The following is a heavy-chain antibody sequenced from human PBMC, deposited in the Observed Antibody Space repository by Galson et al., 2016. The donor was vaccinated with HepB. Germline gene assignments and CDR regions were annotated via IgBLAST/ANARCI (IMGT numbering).Heavy chain of an antibody. V-gene: IGHV3-33*01. CDR2: IGHDGRNE. CDR1: GFIFSEYG. D-gene: IGHD2-15*01. Sequence: LRLSCAASGFIFSEYGMHWVRQAPGKGLESVAVIGHDGRNEYYADSVKGRFTISRDNSKNTLYVQMNNLRVEDTAVYYCSRGSQDDIEVDGDLEQDYWGQGTLLTAAS. CDR3: SRGSQDDIEVDGDLEQDY. J-gene: IGHJ4*02.